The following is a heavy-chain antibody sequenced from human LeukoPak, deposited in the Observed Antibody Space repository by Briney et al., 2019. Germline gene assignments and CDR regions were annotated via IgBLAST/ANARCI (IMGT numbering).Heavy chain of an antibody. CDR1: GLTLSSYG. Sequence: GGPLGPSCEAPGLTLSSYGMHWVRRAPGKGLGWVEVISYDGSNKYYADSVKGRFTISRDNSKNTLYLQMNSLRAEDTAVYYCARPTTGGYSYGPRDYWGQGTLVTVSS. V-gene: IGHV3-30*03. J-gene: IGHJ4*02. D-gene: IGHD5-18*01. CDR3: ARPTTGGYSYGPRDY. CDR2: ISYDGSNK.